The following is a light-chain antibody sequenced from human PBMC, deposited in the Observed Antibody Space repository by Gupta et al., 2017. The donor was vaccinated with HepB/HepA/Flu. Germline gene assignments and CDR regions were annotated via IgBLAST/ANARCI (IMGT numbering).Light chain of an antibody. CDR3: GTWDTSLLGV. CDR1: SSNIGSNF. J-gene: IGLJ2*01. Sequence: VLTQPPSVSAAPGQKVTISCSGSSSNIGSNFVSWYQHLPGTAPKLLIYENDKRPSSIPDRFSGSKSGTSATLDITGLQTGDEADHYCGTWDTSLLGVFGGGTKLTVL. V-gene: IGLV1-51*02. CDR2: END.